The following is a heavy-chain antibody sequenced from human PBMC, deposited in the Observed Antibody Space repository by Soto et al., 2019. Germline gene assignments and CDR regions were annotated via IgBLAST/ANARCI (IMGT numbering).Heavy chain of an antibody. CDR3: AKDWYHTIDS. CDR2: INSDGSSI. CDR1: GFDFSNTW. D-gene: IGHD1-20*01. Sequence: GGSLRLSCATSGFDFSNTWIHWVRQVPGQGLVWVSRINSDGSSIIYADSVKGRFTPSRDNAKNTVHLQMSSLRVEDTAVYYCAKDWYHTIDSWGQGIPVTVSS. J-gene: IGHJ4*02. V-gene: IGHV3-74*01.